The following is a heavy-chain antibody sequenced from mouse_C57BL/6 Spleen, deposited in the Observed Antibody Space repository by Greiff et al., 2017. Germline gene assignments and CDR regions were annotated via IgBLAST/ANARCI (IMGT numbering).Heavy chain of an antibody. D-gene: IGHD2-4*01. CDR3: TTPYDYEGAWFAY. J-gene: IGHJ3*01. Sequence: VQLQQSGAELVRPGASVKLSCTASGFNIKDDYMHWVKQRPEQGLEWIGWIDPENGDTEYASKFQGKATITADTSSNTAYLQLSSLTSEDTAVYYCTTPYDYEGAWFAYWGQGTLVTVSA. V-gene: IGHV14-4*01. CDR1: GFNIKDDY. CDR2: IDPENGDT.